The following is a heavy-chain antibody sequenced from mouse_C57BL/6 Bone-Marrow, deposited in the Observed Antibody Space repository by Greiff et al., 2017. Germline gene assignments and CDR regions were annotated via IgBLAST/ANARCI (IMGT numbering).Heavy chain of an antibody. CDR2: IYPRSGNT. Sequence: QVHLQQSGAELARPGASVKLSCKASGYTFTSYGISWVKQRTGQGLEWIGEIYPRSGNTYYNEKFKGKATLTADKSSSTAYMELRSLTSEDSAVYFCARPHYGSSPAWFAYWGQGTLVTVSA. D-gene: IGHD1-1*01. CDR1: GYTFTSYG. J-gene: IGHJ3*01. V-gene: IGHV1-81*01. CDR3: ARPHYGSSPAWFAY.